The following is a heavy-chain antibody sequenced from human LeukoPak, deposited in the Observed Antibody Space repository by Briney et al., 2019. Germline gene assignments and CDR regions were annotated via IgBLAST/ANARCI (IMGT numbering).Heavy chain of an antibody. CDR3: ARSLLTGDPAFDI. CDR2: IKQDGSEK. V-gene: IGHV3-7*01. J-gene: IGHJ3*02. D-gene: IGHD7-27*01. CDR1: GFTFSSYW. Sequence: GGSLRLSCAASGFTFSSYWMSWVRQAPGKGLEWVANIKQDGSEKYYVDSVKGRFTISRDNAKNTLYLQMNSLRAEDTAVYYCARSLLTGDPAFDIWGQGTMVTVSS.